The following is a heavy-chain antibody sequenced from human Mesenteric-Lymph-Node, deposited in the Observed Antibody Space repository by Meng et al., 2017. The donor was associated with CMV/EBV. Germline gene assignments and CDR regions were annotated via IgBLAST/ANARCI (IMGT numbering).Heavy chain of an antibody. CDR3: ARARADILFPDY. CDR1: GRSISSGGYY. V-gene: IGHV4-31*03. Sequence: CSVSGRSISSGGYYWSWIRQHPGKGLEWIGYIYYSGSTYYNPSLKSRVTISVETSKNQFSLKLSSVTAADTAVYYCARARADILFPDYWGQGTLVTVSS. D-gene: IGHD3-9*01. J-gene: IGHJ4*02. CDR2: IYYSGST.